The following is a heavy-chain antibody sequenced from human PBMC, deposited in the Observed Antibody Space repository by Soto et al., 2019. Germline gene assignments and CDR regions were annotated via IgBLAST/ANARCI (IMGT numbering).Heavy chain of an antibody. J-gene: IGHJ4*02. D-gene: IGHD3-10*01. Sequence: PSETLSLTCTVSGGSISSSSYYWGWIRQPPGKGLEWIGSIYYSGSTYYNPSLKSRVTISVDTSKNQFSLKLSSVTAADTAVYYCHGSGSYYIAYWGQGTLVTVSS. CDR2: IYYSGST. CDR1: GGSISSSSYY. CDR3: HGSGSYYIAY. V-gene: IGHV4-39*01.